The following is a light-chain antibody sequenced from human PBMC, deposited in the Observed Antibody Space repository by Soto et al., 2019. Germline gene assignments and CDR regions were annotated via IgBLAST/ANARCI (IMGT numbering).Light chain of an antibody. CDR2: EGS. V-gene: IGLV2-23*01. Sequence: QSVLTQPASVSGSLGQSITISCTGTSSDVGTYNLVSWYQQHPGKAPKLMLYEGSKRPSGVSNRFSGSNSGNTASLTISGLQAEDEADYYCCSYAAGSAPYVFGTGTKVTVL. CDR3: CSYAAGSAPYV. J-gene: IGLJ1*01. CDR1: SSDVGTYNL.